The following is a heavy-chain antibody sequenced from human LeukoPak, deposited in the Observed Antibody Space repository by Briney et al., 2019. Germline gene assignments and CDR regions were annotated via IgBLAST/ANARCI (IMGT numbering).Heavy chain of an antibody. V-gene: IGHV4-59*01. CDR2: IYYSGST. D-gene: IGHD1-26*01. Sequence: SETLSLTCTVSDGSISSYFWSWIRQPPGKGLEWIGHIYYSGSTNYNPSLMSPVTRSVSTSTNQFSLKLSSVTAADTAVYYCPRGAPIVGATTLDHWGQGTLVTVSS. CDR3: PRGAPIVGATTLDH. CDR1: DGSISSYF. J-gene: IGHJ4*02.